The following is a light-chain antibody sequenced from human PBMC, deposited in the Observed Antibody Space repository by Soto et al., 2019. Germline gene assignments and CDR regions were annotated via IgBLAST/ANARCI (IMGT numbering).Light chain of an antibody. CDR2: DAS. Sequence: DIQMTQSPSTLSASVGDRVTITCRASQSISSWLAWYQQKPGKAPKLLIYDASSLESGVPSRFSGSGSGTEFTLTISSLQPDDFATYYCQQYNSYSPDTFGQGPKLEIK. CDR3: QQYNSYSPDT. CDR1: QSISSW. J-gene: IGKJ2*01. V-gene: IGKV1-5*01.